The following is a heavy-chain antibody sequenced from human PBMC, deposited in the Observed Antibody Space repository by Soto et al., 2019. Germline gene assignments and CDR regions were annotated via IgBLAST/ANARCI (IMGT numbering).Heavy chain of an antibody. CDR3: ARGGATAYYFDY. J-gene: IGHJ4*02. D-gene: IGHD1-26*01. CDR1: RGSISSYY. CDR2: IYYSGST. V-gene: IGHV4-59*01. Sequence: NPSETLSLTCTVSRGSISSYYWSWIRQPPGKGLEWIGHIYYSGSTNYNPSLKSRVTISVDTSKNQFSLKLSSVTAADTAVYYCARGGATAYYFDYWGQGTLVTVSS.